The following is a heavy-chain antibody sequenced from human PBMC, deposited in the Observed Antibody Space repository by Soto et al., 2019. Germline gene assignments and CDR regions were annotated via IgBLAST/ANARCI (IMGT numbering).Heavy chain of an antibody. CDR3: ARRSGGRCYNY. Sequence: QLQLQESGPGLMRPSETLSLTCTVSGGGVYSDGYYWGWIRQPPGKGLEWIGNIYYSGATYYNPSLKSRVTISIDTSKNQFSLELGSVTATDTAVYYCARRSGGRCYNYWGPGTLVTVSS. D-gene: IGHD2-15*01. CDR1: GGGVYSDGYY. J-gene: IGHJ4*02. V-gene: IGHV4-39*01. CDR2: IYYSGAT.